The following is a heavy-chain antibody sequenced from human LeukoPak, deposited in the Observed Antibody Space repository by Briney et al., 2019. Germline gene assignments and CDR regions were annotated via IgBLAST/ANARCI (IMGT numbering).Heavy chain of an antibody. J-gene: IGHJ3*02. CDR3: ARGEEASSGWYGPNGAFDI. CDR2: IYYSGST. D-gene: IGHD6-19*01. CDR1: GGSISSYY. V-gene: IGHV4-59*01. Sequence: SETLSLTCTVSGGSISSYYWSWIRQPPGKGLEWIGYIYYSGSTNYNPSLKSRVTISVDTSKNQFSLKLSSVTAADTAVYYCARGEEASSGWYGPNGAFDIWGQGTMVTVSS.